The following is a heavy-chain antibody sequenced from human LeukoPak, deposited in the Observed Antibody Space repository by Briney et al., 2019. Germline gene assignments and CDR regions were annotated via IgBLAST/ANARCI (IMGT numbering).Heavy chain of an antibody. CDR3: ARFMTPSDAFDI. CDR1: GFTFSSYA. CDR2: ISYDGSNK. V-gene: IGHV3-30-3*01. Sequence: GGSLRLSCAASGFTFSSYAMHWVRQAPGKGLEWVAVISYDGSNKYYADSVKGRFTISRDNAKNSLYLQMNSLRAEDTAVYYCARFMTPSDAFDIWGQGTMVTVSS. D-gene: IGHD2-15*01. J-gene: IGHJ3*02.